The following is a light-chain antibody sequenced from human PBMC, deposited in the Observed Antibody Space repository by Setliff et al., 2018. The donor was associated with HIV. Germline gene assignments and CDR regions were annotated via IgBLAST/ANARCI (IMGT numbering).Light chain of an antibody. J-gene: IGLJ1*01. V-gene: IGLV2-11*01. CDR3: CSYAGSYTLGV. CDR2: DVS. CDR1: RSDVGNYNY. Sequence: QSALTQPRSVSGSPGQSVTISCTGTRSDVGNYNYVSWYQQHPGKAPKLMIYDVSKRPSGVPDRFSGSKSGNTASLTISGLQAEDEADYYCCSYAGSYTLGVFGTGTKVTV.